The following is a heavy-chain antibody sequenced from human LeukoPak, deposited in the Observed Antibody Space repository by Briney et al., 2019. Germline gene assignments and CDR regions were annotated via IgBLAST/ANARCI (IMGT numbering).Heavy chain of an antibody. Sequence: PSETLSLTCTVSGGSISSYYWSWIRQPPGKGLEWIGYIYYSGSTNYNPSLKSRVTISVDTSKNQFSLKLSSVTAADTAVYYCARYSSSLSEVDYWGQGTLVTVSS. CDR2: IYYSGST. CDR1: GGSISSYY. V-gene: IGHV4-59*01. D-gene: IGHD6-6*01. CDR3: ARYSSSLSEVDY. J-gene: IGHJ4*02.